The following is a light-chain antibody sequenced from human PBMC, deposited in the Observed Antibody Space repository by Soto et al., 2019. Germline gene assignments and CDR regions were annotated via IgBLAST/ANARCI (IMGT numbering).Light chain of an antibody. CDR2: DAD. CDR1: HSVSSTF. V-gene: IGKV3-20*01. J-gene: IGKJ5*01. CDR3: QQSASSVT. Sequence: DTVLTQSPGTLSLSPGETATLTCSASHSVSSTFLAWYQQKPGQAPTLLIYDADTRATGIPDRFSGSGLGTHFTLTISSLEPEDFAMYYCQQSASSVTFGQGTRLEIK.